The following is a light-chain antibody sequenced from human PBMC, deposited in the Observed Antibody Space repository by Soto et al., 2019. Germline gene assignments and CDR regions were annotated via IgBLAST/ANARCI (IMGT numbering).Light chain of an antibody. CDR3: QQSYSIPYI. J-gene: IGKJ2*01. CDR1: QSINSC. CDR2: AAS. Sequence: DIQMTQSPSFLSASVGDRVTITCRASQSINSCVNWYQQKPGKAPKLLIYAASNLQSGVPSRFSGSGSGTDFTLTFTSLQPEDFATYYCQQSYSIPYIFGQGTKLEIK. V-gene: IGKV1-39*01.